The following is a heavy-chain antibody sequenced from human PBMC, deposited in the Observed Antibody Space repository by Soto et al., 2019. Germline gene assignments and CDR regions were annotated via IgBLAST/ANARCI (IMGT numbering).Heavy chain of an antibody. Sequence: GGSLRLSCAASGFTFSSYGMHWVRQAPGKGLEWVAVIWYDGSNKYYADSVKGRFTISRDNSKNTLYLQMNSLRAEDTAVYYCARDGIGGHDSSGYYFDYWGQGTLVTVSS. J-gene: IGHJ4*02. CDR3: ARDGIGGHDSSGYYFDY. D-gene: IGHD3-22*01. CDR1: GFTFSSYG. CDR2: IWYDGSNK. V-gene: IGHV3-33*01.